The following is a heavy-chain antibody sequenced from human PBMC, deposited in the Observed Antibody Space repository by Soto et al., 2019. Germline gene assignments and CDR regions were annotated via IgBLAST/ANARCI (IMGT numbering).Heavy chain of an antibody. CDR3: TRRGRQSANWFDP. J-gene: IGHJ5*02. CDR2: IIPMSGRP. CDR1: GGTFNSYS. V-gene: IGHV1-69*06. Sequence: QVQLVQSGAEVKTTGSSVKGSCKASGGTFNSYSIDWVRQSPGQGVEWMGGIIPMSGRPNYAQRFQGRVTFSADKSTNTVYMEVNSLTHEDTAVYYCTRRGRQSANWFDPWGQGTLVTVSS.